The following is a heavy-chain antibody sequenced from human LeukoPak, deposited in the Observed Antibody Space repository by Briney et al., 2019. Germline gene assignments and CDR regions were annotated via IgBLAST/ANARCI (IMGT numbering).Heavy chain of an antibody. CDR1: GGSFSVYY. CDR3: ASASRLGYCSGGSCPNFDY. V-gene: IGHV4-34*01. CDR2: INHSGST. Sequence: SETLSLTCAVYGGSFSVYYWRWIRQPPGKGLEWIGEINHSGSTNYNPSLKSRVTISVDTSKNQFSLKLSSVTAADTAVYYCASASRLGYCSGGSCPNFDYWGQGTLVTVSS. J-gene: IGHJ4*02. D-gene: IGHD2-15*01.